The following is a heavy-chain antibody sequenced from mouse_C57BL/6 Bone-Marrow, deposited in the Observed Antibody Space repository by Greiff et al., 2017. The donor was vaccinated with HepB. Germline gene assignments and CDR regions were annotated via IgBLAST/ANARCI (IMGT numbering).Heavy chain of an antibody. CDR3: AREKDPY. V-gene: IGHV1-50*01. CDR1: GYTFTSYW. J-gene: IGHJ2*01. CDR2: IDPSDSYT. Sequence: QVQLQQPGAELVKPGASVKLSCKASGYTFTSYWMQWVKQRPGQGLEWIGEIDPSDSYTNYNQKFKGKATLTVDTSSSTAYMQRSSLTSEDSAVYYCAREKDPYWGQGTTLTVSS.